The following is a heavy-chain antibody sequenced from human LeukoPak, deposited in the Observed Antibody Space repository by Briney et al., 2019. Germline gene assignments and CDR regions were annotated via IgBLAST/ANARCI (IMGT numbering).Heavy chain of an antibody. Sequence: GGSLRLSCAASGFTFSSYAMHWVRQAPGKGLEWVAVISYDGSNKYYADSVKGRFTISRDNSKNTLYLQMNSLRAEDTAVYYCARGSALTGSYHYFDYWGQGTLVTVSS. J-gene: IGHJ4*02. CDR2: ISYDGSNK. D-gene: IGHD1-26*01. CDR1: GFTFSSYA. V-gene: IGHV3-30-3*01. CDR3: ARGSALTGSYHYFDY.